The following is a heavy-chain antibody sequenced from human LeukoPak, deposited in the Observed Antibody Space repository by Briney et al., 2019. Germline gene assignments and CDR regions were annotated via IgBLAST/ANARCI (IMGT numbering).Heavy chain of an antibody. V-gene: IGHV3-30*04. CDR2: ISYDGSNK. CDR1: GFTFSSYA. Sequence: GGSLRLSCAASGFTFSSYAMHWVRQAPGEGLEWVAVISYDGSNKYYADSVKGRFTISRDNSKNTLYLQMNSLRAEDTAVYYCARDLDYGGKWRYYYYGMDVWGQGTTVTVSS. J-gene: IGHJ6*02. CDR3: ARDLDYGGKWRYYYYGMDV. D-gene: IGHD4-23*01.